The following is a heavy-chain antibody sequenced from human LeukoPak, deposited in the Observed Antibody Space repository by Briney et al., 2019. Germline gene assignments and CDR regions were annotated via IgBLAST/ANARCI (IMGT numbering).Heavy chain of an antibody. CDR1: GGSFSGYY. D-gene: IGHD3-10*01. CDR3: ARRWFGEPHHN. Sequence: SETLSLTCAVYGGSFSGYYWSWIRQPPGKGLEWIGEINHSGSTNYNPSLKSRVTISVDTSKNQFSLKLSSVTAADTAVYYCARRWFGEPHHNWGQGTLATVSS. CDR2: INHSGST. J-gene: IGHJ4*02. V-gene: IGHV4-34*01.